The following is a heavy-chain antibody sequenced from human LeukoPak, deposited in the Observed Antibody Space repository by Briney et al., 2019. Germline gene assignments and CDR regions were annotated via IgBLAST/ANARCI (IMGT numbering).Heavy chain of an antibody. J-gene: IGHJ4*02. CDR1: GYTFTGYY. CDR3: ARTPLYDYVWGSYRQREYYFDY. Sequence: ASVKVSCKASGYTFTGYYMHWVRQAPGQGLEWMGWINPNSGGTNYAQKFQDRVTMTRDTSISTAYMELSRLRSDDTAVYYCARTPLYDYVWGSYRQREYYFDYWGQGTLVTVSS. V-gene: IGHV1-2*02. CDR2: INPNSGGT. D-gene: IGHD3-16*02.